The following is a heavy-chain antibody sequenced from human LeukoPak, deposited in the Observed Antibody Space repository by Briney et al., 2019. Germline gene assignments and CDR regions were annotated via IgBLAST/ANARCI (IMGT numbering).Heavy chain of an antibody. CDR3: ARAYSGSYFWFDP. Sequence: SETLSLTCSVSGGSITTYYWSWIRQPPGKGLEWIGYIYYSGSTNYNPSLKSRVTISVDTSKNQFSLKLSSVTAADTAVYYCARAYSGSYFWFDPWGQGTLVTVSS. V-gene: IGHV4-59*01. D-gene: IGHD1-26*01. CDR1: GGSITTYY. CDR2: IYYSGST. J-gene: IGHJ5*02.